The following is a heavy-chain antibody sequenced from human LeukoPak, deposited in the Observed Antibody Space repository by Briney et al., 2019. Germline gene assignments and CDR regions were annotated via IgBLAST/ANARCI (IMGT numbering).Heavy chain of an antibody. CDR3: ARAYSSSWFPPPDAFDI. Sequence: SETLSLTCTVSGGSISSYYWSWIRQPAGKGLEWIGRIYTSGSTDYNPSLKSRVTMSVDTSKNHFSLKLSSVTAADTAVYYCARAYSSSWFPPPDAFDIWGQGTMVTVSS. V-gene: IGHV4-4*07. D-gene: IGHD6-13*01. CDR1: GGSISSYY. J-gene: IGHJ3*02. CDR2: IYTSGST.